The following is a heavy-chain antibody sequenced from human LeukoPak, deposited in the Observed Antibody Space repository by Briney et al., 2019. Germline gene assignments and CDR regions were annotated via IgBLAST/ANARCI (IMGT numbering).Heavy chain of an antibody. Sequence: TGGSLRLSCAASGFTFSSYAMSWVRQAPGKGLEWVSAISGSGGSTYYADSVKDRFTISRDNSKNTLYLQMNSLRAEDTAVYYCAKVPGIAVAETLDYWGQGTLVTVSS. CDR3: AKVPGIAVAETLDY. J-gene: IGHJ4*02. CDR2: ISGSGGST. V-gene: IGHV3-23*01. CDR1: GFTFSSYA. D-gene: IGHD6-19*01.